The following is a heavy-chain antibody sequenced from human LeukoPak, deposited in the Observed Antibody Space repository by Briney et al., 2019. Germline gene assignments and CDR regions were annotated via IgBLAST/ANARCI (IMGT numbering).Heavy chain of an antibody. Sequence: KPGGSLRLSCAASGFTFSSYSMNWVRQAPGKGLEWVSSISSSSSYIYYADSVKGRFTISRDNAKNSLYLQMNSLRAEDTAVYYCARDPCYDFWSGCQYYFDYWGQGTLVTVSS. CDR2: ISSSSSYI. V-gene: IGHV3-21*01. CDR3: ARDPCYDFWSGCQYYFDY. CDR1: GFTFSSYS. D-gene: IGHD3-3*01. J-gene: IGHJ4*02.